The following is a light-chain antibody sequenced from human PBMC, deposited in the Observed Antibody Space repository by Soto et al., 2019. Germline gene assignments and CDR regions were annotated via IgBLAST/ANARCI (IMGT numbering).Light chain of an antibody. J-gene: IGKJ2*01. CDR1: QDISNY. Sequence: DIQMTQSPSSLSASVGDRVTITCQASQDISNYLNWYQQKPGKAPKLLIYDASNLETGVPSRFSGSGSGTDFTFTISSVQPEDIATYYCQQYDNLHTFGQGTKLEIK. CDR3: QQYDNLHT. CDR2: DAS. V-gene: IGKV1-33*01.